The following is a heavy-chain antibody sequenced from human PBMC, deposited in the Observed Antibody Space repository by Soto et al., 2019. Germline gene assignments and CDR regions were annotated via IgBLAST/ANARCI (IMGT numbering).Heavy chain of an antibody. Sequence: SETLSLTCAVSGYSISSGYYWGWIRQPPGKGLEWIASIYHSGTTYFNPSLKSRVTISVDTSKNQFSLKLSSVTAADTAVYYCARGAVTVTPGWFDPWGQGTLVTVSS. CDR2: IYHSGTT. D-gene: IGHD4-17*01. CDR1: GYSISSGYY. V-gene: IGHV4-38-2*01. J-gene: IGHJ5*02. CDR3: ARGAVTVTPGWFDP.